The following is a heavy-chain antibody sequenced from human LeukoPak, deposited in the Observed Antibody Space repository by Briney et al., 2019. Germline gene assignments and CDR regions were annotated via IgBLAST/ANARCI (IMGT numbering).Heavy chain of an antibody. J-gene: IGHJ3*02. Sequence: GESLKISCKGSGYSFSNYWIGWVRQMPGKGLEWTGIIYPGDSDTRYSPSFQGQVTISADKSISTAYLQWSSLKASDTAMYYCARRIIAAGGPVSWAFDMWGQGTMVTVSS. CDR3: ARRIIAAGGPVSWAFDM. V-gene: IGHV5-51*01. CDR1: GYSFSNYW. D-gene: IGHD6-13*01. CDR2: IYPGDSDT.